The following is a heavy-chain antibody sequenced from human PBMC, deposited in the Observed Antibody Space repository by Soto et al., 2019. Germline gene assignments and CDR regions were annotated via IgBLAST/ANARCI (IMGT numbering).Heavy chain of an antibody. CDR2: ISGSGGST. J-gene: IGHJ6*02. CDR3: VLLWFGPYGIAV. D-gene: IGHD3-10*01. V-gene: IGHV3-23*01. Sequence: GGSLRLSCAASGFTFSSYAMSWVRQAPGKGLEWVSAISGSGGSTYYADSVKGRFTISRDNSKNTLYLQMNSLRAEDTAVYYYVLLWFGPYGIAVCGQGTTVTVSS. CDR1: GFTFSSYA.